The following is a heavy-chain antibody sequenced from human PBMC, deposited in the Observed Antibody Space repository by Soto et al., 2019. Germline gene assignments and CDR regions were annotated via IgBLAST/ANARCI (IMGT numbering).Heavy chain of an antibody. D-gene: IGHD1-26*01. V-gene: IGHV3-49*04. CDR1: GFIFGDYA. CDR2: IRSKIYGGTT. CDR3: TREEKWELLSYYYGMDV. Sequence: PGGSLRLSCTTSGFIFGDYAMSWVRQAPGKGLECVSFIRSKIYGGTTEYAASVKGRFTISRDDSKSIAYLQMNTLKTEDTAVYYCTREEKWELLSYYYGMDVWGQGTTVTV. J-gene: IGHJ6*02.